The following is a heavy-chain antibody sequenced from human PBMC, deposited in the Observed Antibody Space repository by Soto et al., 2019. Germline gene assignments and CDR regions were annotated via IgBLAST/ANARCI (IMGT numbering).Heavy chain of an antibody. Sequence: GGSLRLSCAASGFTFSSYAMSWVRQAPGKGLEWVSAISGSGGSTYYADSVKGRFTISRDNSKNTLYLQMNSLRAEDTAVYYCAKGPIGAPEHKDIVVVVAAPPPVNWGQGTLVTVSS. V-gene: IGHV3-23*01. D-gene: IGHD2-15*01. CDR2: ISGSGGST. CDR1: GFTFSSYA. J-gene: IGHJ4*02. CDR3: AKGPIGAPEHKDIVVVVAAPPPVN.